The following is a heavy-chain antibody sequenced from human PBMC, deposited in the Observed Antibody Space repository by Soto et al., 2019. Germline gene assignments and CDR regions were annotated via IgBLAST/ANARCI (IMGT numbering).Heavy chain of an antibody. J-gene: IGHJ4*02. CDR3: ARQSLGNIRLRGFDY. CDR1: GFTFSDYG. Sequence: QVQLVESGGGVVQPGRSLRLSCAASGFTFSDYGMHWVRQAPGKGLEWVAVIWYDGSEKYYADSVKGRFTISRDNSKNTLYLLMNSLRVEDTALYYCARQSLGNIRLRGFDYWGQGALVTVSS. V-gene: IGHV3-33*01. CDR2: IWYDGSEK. D-gene: IGHD1-1*01.